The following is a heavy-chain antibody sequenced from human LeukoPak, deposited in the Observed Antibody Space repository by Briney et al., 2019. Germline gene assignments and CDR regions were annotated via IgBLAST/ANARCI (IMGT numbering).Heavy chain of an antibody. CDR1: GFSFSTYS. V-gene: IGHV3-48*01. CDR3: ATLNGPLFEY. J-gene: IGHJ4*02. CDR2: ITSNSGAI. Sequence: GGFLRLSCEASGFSFSTYSMNWVRQAPGKGLEWVSYITSNSGAIYYADSVKGRFTMSRDNAKNSLYLQMNSLGAEDTAVYYCATLNGPLFEYWGQGTLVTVSS. D-gene: IGHD2-8*01.